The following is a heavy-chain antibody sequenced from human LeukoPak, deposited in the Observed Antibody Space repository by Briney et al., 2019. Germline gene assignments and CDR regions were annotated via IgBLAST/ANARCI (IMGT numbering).Heavy chain of an antibody. CDR1: GGSFSGYY. V-gene: IGHV4-34*01. Sequence: PSETLSLTCAVYGGSFSGYYWSWIRQPPGKGLEWIGEINHSGSTNYNPSLKSRVTISVDTSKNQFSLKLSSVTAADTAVYYCARGGNDILTGHLRYFDYWGQGTLVTVSS. CDR3: ARGGNDILTGHLRYFDY. J-gene: IGHJ4*02. CDR2: INHSGST. D-gene: IGHD3-9*01.